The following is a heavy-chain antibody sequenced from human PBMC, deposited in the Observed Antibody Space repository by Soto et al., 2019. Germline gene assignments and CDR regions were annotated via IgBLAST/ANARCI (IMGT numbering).Heavy chain of an antibody. CDR2: IIPIFGTA. CDR3: ARGESYDDFGSVYPQQYYSGMDF. V-gene: IGHV1-69*01. CDR1: GGTFSSYA. D-gene: IGHD3-3*01. J-gene: IGHJ6*02. Sequence: QVQLVQSGAEVKKPGSSVKVSCKASGGTFSSYAISWVRQAPGQGLEWMGGIIPIFGTANYAQKFQGRVTITADESTSTAYLELSRLRSEDTAVYYCARGESYDDFGSVYPQQYYSGMDFFVQGPKVTASS.